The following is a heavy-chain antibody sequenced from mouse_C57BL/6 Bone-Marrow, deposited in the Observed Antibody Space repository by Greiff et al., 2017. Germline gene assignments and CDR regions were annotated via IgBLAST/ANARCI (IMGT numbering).Heavy chain of an antibody. V-gene: IGHV1-4*01. CDR3: ARFWYFDV. CDR2: INPSSGYT. Sequence: VQRVESGAELARPGASVKMSCKASGYTFTSYTMHWVKQRPGQGLEWIGYINPSSGYTKYNQKFKDKATLTADKSSSTAYMQLSSLTSEDSAVYYCARFWYFDVWGTGTTVTVSS. CDR1: GYTFTSYT. J-gene: IGHJ1*03.